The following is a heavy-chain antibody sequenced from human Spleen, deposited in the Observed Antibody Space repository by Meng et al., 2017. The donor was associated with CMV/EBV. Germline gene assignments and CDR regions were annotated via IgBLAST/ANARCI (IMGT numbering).Heavy chain of an antibody. CDR2: ISWNSGSI. V-gene: IGHV3-9*01. Sequence: SLKISCVGSGYTVNSYGMTWVRQAPGKGLEWVSGISWNSGSIGYADSVKGRFTISRDNAKNSLYLQMNSLRAEDTALYYCAKDRAARVGGYFDYWGQGTLVTVSS. D-gene: IGHD6-6*01. CDR3: AKDRAARVGGYFDY. CDR1: GYTVNSYG. J-gene: IGHJ4*02.